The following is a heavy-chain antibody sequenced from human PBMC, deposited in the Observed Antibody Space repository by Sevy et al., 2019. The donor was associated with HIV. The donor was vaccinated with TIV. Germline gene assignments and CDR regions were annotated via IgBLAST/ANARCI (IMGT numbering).Heavy chain of an antibody. D-gene: IGHD2-2*02. Sequence: ASVKVSCKASGYTFTNYGINWVRQAPGQGLEWMGWISAYNGNTEYEQNFQGRVTMTTDTSTSIAYMELRSLRSDDTAVYYCARYCSSTSCYTVDRKLDYWGQGTLVTVSS. J-gene: IGHJ4*02. CDR1: GYTFTNYG. V-gene: IGHV1-18*04. CDR2: ISAYNGNT. CDR3: ARYCSSTSCYTVDRKLDY.